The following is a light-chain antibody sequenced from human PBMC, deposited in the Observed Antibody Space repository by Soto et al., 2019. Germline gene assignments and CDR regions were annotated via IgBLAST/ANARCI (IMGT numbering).Light chain of an antibody. Sequence: DIVMTQSPDFMAVSLGERATINCKSSQSVLFSSNNQNQLVGYQQKPGLSPKLLIYWASTRESGVPDRFSCSGSGTEFTLTISSLQAEDVAFYYCQQYNSPPYTFGQGPKLELK. CDR3: QQYNSPPYT. CDR1: QSVLFSSNNQNQ. V-gene: IGKV4-1*01. J-gene: IGKJ2*01. CDR2: WAS.